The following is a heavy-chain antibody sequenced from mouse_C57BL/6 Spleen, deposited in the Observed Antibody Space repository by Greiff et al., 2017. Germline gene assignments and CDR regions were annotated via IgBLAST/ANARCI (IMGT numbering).Heavy chain of an antibody. CDR1: GFNIKDDY. CDR2: IDPENGDT. Sequence: EVQLQESGAELVRPGASVKLSCTASGFNIKDDYMHWVKQRPEQGLEWIGWIDPENGDTAYASKFQGQATITANTYSNTANLQLSSLTSEDTAFYYVTTGNSDSRGEDYWGQGTTLTVSS. CDR3: TTGNSDSRGEDY. V-gene: IGHV14-4*01. D-gene: IGHD1-1*01. J-gene: IGHJ2*01.